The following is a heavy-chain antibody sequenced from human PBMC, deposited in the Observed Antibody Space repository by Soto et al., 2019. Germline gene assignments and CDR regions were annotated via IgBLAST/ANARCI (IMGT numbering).Heavy chain of an antibody. V-gene: IGHV1-8*01. CDR3: ARTLYGDTVAY. Sequence: QVQLVPSGAEVKKPGGSVTDSCKASGYTFTSYDINWVRQATGQGLEWMGWMNPNSGNTGDAQKFQGRVTMTRTTSICTAYMELSSLRSEDTAVYYWARTLYGDTVAYWGQGTLVTVSS. CDR2: MNPNSGNT. J-gene: IGHJ4*02. CDR1: GYTFTSYD. D-gene: IGHD4-17*01.